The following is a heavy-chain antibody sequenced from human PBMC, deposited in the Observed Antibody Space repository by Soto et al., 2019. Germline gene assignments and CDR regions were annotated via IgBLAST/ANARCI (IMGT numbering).Heavy chain of an antibody. J-gene: IGHJ3*02. V-gene: IGHV5-10-1*01. D-gene: IGHD3-3*01. CDR3: ARLPTSRSNYDFWSGYYANDAFDI. Sequence: GESQKISCKGSGYSFTSYWISWVRQMPGKGLEWMGRIDPSDSYTNYSPSFQGHVTISADKSISTAYLQWSSLKASDTAMYYCARLPTSRSNYDFWSGYYANDAFDIWGQGTVVTVSS. CDR2: IDPSDSYT. CDR1: GYSFTSYW.